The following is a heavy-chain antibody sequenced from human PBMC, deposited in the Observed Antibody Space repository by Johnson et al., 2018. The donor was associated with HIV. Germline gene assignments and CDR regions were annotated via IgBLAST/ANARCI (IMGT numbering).Heavy chain of an antibody. CDR1: GFSFSTYA. CDR3: ARGPTYYADPFAFDI. V-gene: IGHV3-30-3*01. J-gene: IGHJ3*02. Sequence: QVQLVESGGGVVQPGRSLRLSCAASGFSFSTYAMHWVRQAPGKGLEWVAVISYDGSTKYYADSVKGRFTISRDNAKNSLYLQMNSLRAEDTAVYYCARGPTYYADPFAFDIWGQGTMVTVSS. D-gene: IGHD4-17*01. CDR2: ISYDGSTK.